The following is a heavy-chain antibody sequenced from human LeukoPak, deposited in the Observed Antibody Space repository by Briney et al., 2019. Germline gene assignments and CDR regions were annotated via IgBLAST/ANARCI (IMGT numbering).Heavy chain of an antibody. Sequence: GGSLRLSCAASGFTFSSYSMNWVRQAPGKGLEWVSYISSSSSTIYHADSVKGRFTISRDNAKNSLYLQMNSLRAEDTAVYYCARGPGYSYGSGFDYWGQGTLVTVSS. V-gene: IGHV3-48*01. D-gene: IGHD5-18*01. CDR2: ISSSSSTI. CDR3: ARGPGYSYGSGFDY. CDR1: GFTFSSYS. J-gene: IGHJ4*02.